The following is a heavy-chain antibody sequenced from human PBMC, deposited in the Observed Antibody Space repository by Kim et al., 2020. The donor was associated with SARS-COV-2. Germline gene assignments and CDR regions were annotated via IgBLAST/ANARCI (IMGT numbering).Heavy chain of an antibody. D-gene: IGHD1-1*01. V-gene: IGHV3-33*01. J-gene: IGHJ5*02. CDR3: ARDAKIPTTPVTWFDP. CDR1: GFTFSSFG. CDR2: IWYDGSNR. Sequence: GGSLRLSCAASGFTFSSFGMHWVRQAPGKGLEWVAFIWYDGSNRFYTDSVKGRFAISRDNSKNTLYLQMNSLRAEDTALYYCARDAKIPTTPVTWFDPWG.